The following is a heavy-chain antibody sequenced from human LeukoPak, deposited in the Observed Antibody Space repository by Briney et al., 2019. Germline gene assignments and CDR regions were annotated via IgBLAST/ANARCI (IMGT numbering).Heavy chain of an antibody. V-gene: IGHV5-51*01. J-gene: IGHJ4*02. Sequence: GESLRISCNGSGYXFTNYWIGWVRQMPGKGLEWMGIIFPGDSDATYSPSFQGQVTFSADKSIATAYLQWSSLTASDTAMFYCARRSNASFDHWGQGTLVSVSS. CDR2: IFPGDSDA. CDR3: ARRSNASFDH. CDR1: GYXFTNYW.